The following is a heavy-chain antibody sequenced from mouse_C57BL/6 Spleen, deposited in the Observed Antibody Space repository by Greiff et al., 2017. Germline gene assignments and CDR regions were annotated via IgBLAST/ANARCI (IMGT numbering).Heavy chain of an antibody. D-gene: IGHD2-3*01. J-gene: IGHJ3*01. CDR3: ARRTGDGYYWFAY. Sequence: QVQLQQSGAELVKPGASVKLSCKASGYTFTSYWMHWVKQRPGQGLEWIGMIHPNSGSTNYNEKFKSKATLTVDKSSSTAYMQLSSLTSEDSAVYYCARRTGDGYYWFAYWGQGTLVTVSA. V-gene: IGHV1-64*01. CDR2: IHPNSGST. CDR1: GYTFTSYW.